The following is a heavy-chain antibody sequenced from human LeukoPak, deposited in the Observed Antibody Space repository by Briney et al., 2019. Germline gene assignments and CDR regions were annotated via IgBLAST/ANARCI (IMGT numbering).Heavy chain of an antibody. CDR1: GYTFSSYA. V-gene: IGHV3-23*01. D-gene: IGHD1-26*01. CDR3: ARSGTYYNYGMDV. CDR2: ISGSGAST. J-gene: IGHJ6*02. Sequence: PGGSLRLSCAASGYTFSSYAMNWVRQAPGKGLEWVSAISGSGASTFYADSVKGRFTISRDNSKNTLYLQMNSLRAEDTAVYHCARSGTYYNYGMDVWGQGTTVTVS.